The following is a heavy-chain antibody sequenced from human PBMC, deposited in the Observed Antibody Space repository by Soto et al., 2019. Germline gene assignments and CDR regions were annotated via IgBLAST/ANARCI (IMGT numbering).Heavy chain of an antibody. CDR2: ISAYNGNT. CDR1: GYTFTSYG. V-gene: IGHV1-18*01. J-gene: IGHJ4*02. CDR3: ARDGSPAYYDFWSGYPH. D-gene: IGHD3-3*01. Sequence: ASVKVSCKASGYTFTSYGISWVRQAPGQGLEWMGWISAYNGNTNYAQKLQGRVTMTTDTSTSTAYMELRSLRSDDTAVYYCARDGSPAYYDFWSGYPHWGQRTPVTVSS.